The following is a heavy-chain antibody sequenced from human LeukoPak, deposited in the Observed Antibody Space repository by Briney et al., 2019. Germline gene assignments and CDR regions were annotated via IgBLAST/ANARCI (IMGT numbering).Heavy chain of an antibody. CDR3: AREMTTVTTWDYYYGMDV. CDR1: GFTFSDYY. Sequence: PGGSLRLSCAASGFTFSDYYMSWIRQAPGKGLEWVSYISSSGSTIYCADSVKGRFTISRDNAKNPLYLQMNSLRAEDTAVYYCAREMTTVTTWDYYYGMDVWGQGTTVTVSS. D-gene: IGHD4-17*01. V-gene: IGHV3-11*01. CDR2: ISSSGSTI. J-gene: IGHJ6*02.